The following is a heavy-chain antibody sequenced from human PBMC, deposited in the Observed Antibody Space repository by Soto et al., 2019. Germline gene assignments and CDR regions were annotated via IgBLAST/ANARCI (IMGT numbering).Heavy chain of an antibody. CDR2: INPNSGGT. D-gene: IGHD3-10*01. J-gene: IGHJ4*02. CDR3: AQLRLSSSAGTFDY. Sequence: QVQLVQSGAEVKKPGASVKVSCKASGYTFTGYYIHWVRQAPGQGLEWMGWINPNSGGTNYAQKYQGRVTMTRDTSISTAYMELSRLRSDDTAVYYCAQLRLSSSAGTFDYWGQVTLVTVSS. CDR1: GYTFTGYY. V-gene: IGHV1-2*02.